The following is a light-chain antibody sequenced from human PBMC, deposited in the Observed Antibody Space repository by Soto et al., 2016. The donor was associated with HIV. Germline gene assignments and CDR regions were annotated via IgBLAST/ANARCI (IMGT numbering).Light chain of an antibody. CDR1: QSIGRF. J-gene: IGKJ3*01. CDR3: QQSYSIPFT. Sequence: DIQMTQSPSSLSASVEDRVTITCRASQSIGRFLNWYQQISGKPPNLLIYEASILQSGVPSRFSGSGSGTDFTLIIDSLQPEDFASYYCQQSYSIPFTFGPGTKVDIK. CDR2: EAS. V-gene: IGKV1-39*01.